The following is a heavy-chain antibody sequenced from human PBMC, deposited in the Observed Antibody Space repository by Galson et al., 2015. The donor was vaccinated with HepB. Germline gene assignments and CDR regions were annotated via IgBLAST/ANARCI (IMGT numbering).Heavy chain of an antibody. CDR3: ARYGSSSWFGN. V-gene: IGHV4-59*08. J-gene: IGHJ4*02. CDR1: GGSISSYY. D-gene: IGHD6-13*01. Sequence: ETLSLTCTVSGGSISSYYWSWIRQPPGKGLEWIGSIYYSGSTNYNPSLKSRVTISVDTSKNQFSLKLSSVTAADTAVYYCARYGSSSWFGNWGQGTLVTVSS. CDR2: IYYSGST.